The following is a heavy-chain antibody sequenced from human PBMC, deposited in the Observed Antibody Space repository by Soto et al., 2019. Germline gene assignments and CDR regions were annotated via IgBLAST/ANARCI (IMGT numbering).Heavy chain of an antibody. CDR2: ISSGGDTI. CDR1: GFSFSNYE. CDR3: ARDRAAGGY. Sequence: GGSLRLSCAASGFSFSNYEMNGVRQAPGKGLEWVAYISSGGDTIHYADSVRGRFTVSRDNARNSLSLQMNTLRVEDTALYYCARDRAAGGYWGQGTLVTVSS. D-gene: IGHD6-13*01. V-gene: IGHV3-48*03. J-gene: IGHJ4*02.